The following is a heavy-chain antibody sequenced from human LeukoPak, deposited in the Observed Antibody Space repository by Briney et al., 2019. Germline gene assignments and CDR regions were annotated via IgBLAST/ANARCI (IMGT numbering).Heavy chain of an antibody. V-gene: IGHV4-39*01. J-gene: IGHJ4*02. CDR3: ASLRERSYYARGFDY. CDR2: FYYSGST. D-gene: IGHD1-26*01. CDR1: GGSISSRPYS. Sequence: SETLSLTCTVSGGSISSRPYSWGWIRQPPGKGLEWLGSFYYSGSTYYKPSLKSRLTISVDTSKNQFSLKLSSVTAVDTAVYYCASLRERSYYARGFDYWGQGTLVTVSS.